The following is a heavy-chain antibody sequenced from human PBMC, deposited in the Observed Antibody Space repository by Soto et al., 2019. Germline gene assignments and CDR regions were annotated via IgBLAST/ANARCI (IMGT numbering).Heavy chain of an antibody. CDR2: INHSGST. D-gene: IGHD3-22*01. Sequence: SETLSLTCAVYGGSFSGYYWSWIRQPPGKGLEWIGEINHSGSTNYNPSLKSRVTISVDTSKNQFSLKLSSVTAADTAVYYCARGGKGWWRYYYDSSGYYYYFDYWGQGTLVTVSS. J-gene: IGHJ4*02. CDR3: ARGGKGWWRYYYDSSGYYYYFDY. V-gene: IGHV4-34*01. CDR1: GGSFSGYY.